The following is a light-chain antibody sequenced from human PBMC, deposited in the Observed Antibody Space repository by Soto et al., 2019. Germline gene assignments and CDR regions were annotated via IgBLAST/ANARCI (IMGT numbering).Light chain of an antibody. J-gene: IGKJ4*01. CDR3: QHYYGSPLT. Sequence: DIVMSQAPDSLTVTLGERANINCKSSHSVRSRSNNKNNLTWYQQTPGQPPQLLIYWSSTRESGVPDRFSGILSGTDFSLTTSSLQAEDVAVSYCQHYYGSPLTFGGVTKVVIQ. CDR1: HSVRSRSNNKNN. V-gene: IGKV4-1*01. CDR2: WSS.